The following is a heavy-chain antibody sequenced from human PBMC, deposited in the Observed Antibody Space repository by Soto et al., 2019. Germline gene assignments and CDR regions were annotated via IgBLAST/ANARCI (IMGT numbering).Heavy chain of an antibody. CDR1: GGSFSGYY. V-gene: IGHV4-34*01. D-gene: IGHD3-9*01. Sequence: PSETLSLTCAVYGGSFSGYYWSWIRQPPGKGLEWIGEINHSGSTNYNPSLKSRVTISVDTSKNQFSLKLSSVTAADTAVYYCARNDILTGYYYYGMDVWGQGTTVTVS. CDR2: INHSGST. J-gene: IGHJ6*02. CDR3: ARNDILTGYYYYGMDV.